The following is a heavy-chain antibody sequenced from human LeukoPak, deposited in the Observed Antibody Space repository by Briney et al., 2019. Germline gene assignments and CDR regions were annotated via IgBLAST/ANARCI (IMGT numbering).Heavy chain of an antibody. Sequence: ASVKVSCKASGYTFTSYDINWVRQATRQGLEWMGWMNPNSGNTGYAQKFQGRVTIARNTSISTAYMELSSLRSEDTAVYYCARAGHYQLLLYDAFDIWGQGTMVTVSS. J-gene: IGHJ3*02. V-gene: IGHV1-8*03. CDR3: ARAGHYQLLLYDAFDI. CDR1: GYTFTSYD. CDR2: MNPNSGNT. D-gene: IGHD2-2*01.